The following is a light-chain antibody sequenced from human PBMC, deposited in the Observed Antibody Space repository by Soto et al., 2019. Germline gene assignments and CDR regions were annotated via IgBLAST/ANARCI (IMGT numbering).Light chain of an antibody. Sequence: DIQMTQSPSFLSASVGDRVTISCRASQAINTYLNWYQQKPVKAPKLLIYGTSDLQNGVPSRFSGGGSGTDFTLTISSLQPEDFATYYCQQSYSTLLITFGQGTRLEV. CDR3: QQSYSTLLIT. CDR1: QAINTY. CDR2: GTS. J-gene: IGKJ5*01. V-gene: IGKV1-39*01.